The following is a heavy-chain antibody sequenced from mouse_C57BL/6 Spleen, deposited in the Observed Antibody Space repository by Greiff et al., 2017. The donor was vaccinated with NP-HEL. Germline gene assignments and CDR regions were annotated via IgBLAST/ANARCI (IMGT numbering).Heavy chain of an antibody. CDR2: IDPEDGET. D-gene: IGHD2-3*01. J-gene: IGHJ4*01. CDR3: ARSPNDGNYAMDY. CDR1: GFNIKDYY. Sequence: EVKLMESGAELVKPGASVKLSCTASGFNIKDYYMHWVKQRTEQGLEWIGRIDPEDGETKYAPKFQGKATITADTSSNTAYLQLSSLTSEDTAVYYCARSPNDGNYAMDYWGQGTSVTVSS. V-gene: IGHV14-2*01.